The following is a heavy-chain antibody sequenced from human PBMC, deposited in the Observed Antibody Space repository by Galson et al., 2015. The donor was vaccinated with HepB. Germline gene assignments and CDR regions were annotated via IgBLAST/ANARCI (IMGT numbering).Heavy chain of an antibody. V-gene: IGHV3-66*01. CDR3: ARGGDGYNWSFDC. D-gene: IGHD5-24*01. CDR1: GLTVSRNY. J-gene: IGHJ4*02. Sequence: SLRLSCAASGLTVSRNYMSWVRQSVGKGLEWVSFLFSGGSTYYADSVKGRFTISRDNSKNTLYLEMNSLRAEVTAVYYCARGGDGYNWSFDCWGQGTLVTVSS. CDR2: LFSGGST.